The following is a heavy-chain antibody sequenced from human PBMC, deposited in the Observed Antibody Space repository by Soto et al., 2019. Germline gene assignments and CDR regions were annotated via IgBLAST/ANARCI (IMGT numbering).Heavy chain of an antibody. V-gene: IGHV1-2*02. J-gene: IGHJ4*02. CDR3: ASAYYYDSSGYPDY. CDR2: INLNSGGT. CDR1: GFTFTASY. Sequence: ASVKVSCTASGFTFTASYMHWVRQAPGQGLEWMGWINLNSGGTNYAQKFQDRVTMTRDTSIGTAYMELSRLRSDGTAMFYCASAYYYDSSGYPDYWGQGTLVTVSS. D-gene: IGHD3-22*01.